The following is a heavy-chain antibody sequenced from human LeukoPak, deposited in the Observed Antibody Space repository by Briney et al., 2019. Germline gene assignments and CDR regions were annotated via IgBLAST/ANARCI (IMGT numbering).Heavy chain of an antibody. CDR3: AKGYYDYVWGSYYFDY. V-gene: IGHV3-23*01. D-gene: IGHD3-16*01. CDR2: ISGSGRTT. J-gene: IGHJ4*02. Sequence: GGSLRLSCAASGLTFSSYAMSWVRQAPGKRLEWVSAISGSGRTTYYADSVKGRFTISRDNSRDTLYLQMNSLRAEDTAVYYCAKGYYDYVWGSYYFDYWGQGTLVTVSS. CDR1: GLTFSSYA.